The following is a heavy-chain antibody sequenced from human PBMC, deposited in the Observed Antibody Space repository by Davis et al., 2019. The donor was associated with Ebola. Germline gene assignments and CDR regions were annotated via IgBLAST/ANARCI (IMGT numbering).Heavy chain of an antibody. Sequence: GESLKISCTASGFTFGDYAMSWVRQAPGKGLEWVGFIRSKAYGGTTEYAASVKGRFTISRDDSKSIAYLQMNSLKTEDTAVYYCTTERMLWFRELLSWGQGTLVTVSS. CDR1: GFTFGDYA. CDR2: IRSKAYGGTT. D-gene: IGHD3-10*01. V-gene: IGHV3-49*04. CDR3: TTERMLWFRELLS. J-gene: IGHJ4*02.